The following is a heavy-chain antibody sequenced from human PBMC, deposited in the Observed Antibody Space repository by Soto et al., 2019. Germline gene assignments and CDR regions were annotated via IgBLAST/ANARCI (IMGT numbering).Heavy chain of an antibody. CDR1: GFTFSSYG. CDR2: ISYDGSNK. V-gene: IGHV3-30*18. Sequence: QVQLVESGGGVVQPGRSLRLSCAASGFTFSSYGMHWVRQAPGKGLEWVAVISYDGSNKYYADSVKGRFTISRDNSKNTLYLPMNSLRAEDTAVYYCAKDLGAVTTWLMGDLYYYYYGMDVWGQGTTVTVSS. J-gene: IGHJ6*02. D-gene: IGHD4-17*01. CDR3: AKDLGAVTTWLMGDLYYYYYGMDV.